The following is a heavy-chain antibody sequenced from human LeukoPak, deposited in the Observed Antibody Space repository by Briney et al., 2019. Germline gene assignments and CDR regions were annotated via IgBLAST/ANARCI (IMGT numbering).Heavy chain of an antibody. V-gene: IGHV4-59*01. D-gene: IGHD3-22*01. J-gene: IGHJ4*02. CDR2: IYYSGST. CDR3: ARVWYYYGSSGYYPEYYFDY. CDR1: GGSISSYY. Sequence: SETLSLTCTVSGGSISSYYWSWIRQPPGKGLEWIGYIYYSGSTNYNPSLKSRVTISVDTSKNQFSLKLSSVTAADTAVYYCARVWYYYGSSGYYPEYYFDYWGQGTLVTVSS.